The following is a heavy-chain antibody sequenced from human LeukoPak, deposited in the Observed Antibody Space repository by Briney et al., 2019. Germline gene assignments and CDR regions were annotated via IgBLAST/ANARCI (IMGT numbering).Heavy chain of an antibody. CDR2: IIPIFGTA. D-gene: IGHD5-18*01. Sequence: GASVKVSCKASGGTLGSCVISWVRQAPGQGLEWMGGIIPIFGTAHYAQKFQGRLTITADESTSTVYMEMSSLRSEDTAMYYCAKEGDTALVTGYFDLWGRGTLVTVSS. V-gene: IGHV1-69*13. J-gene: IGHJ2*01. CDR3: AKEGDTALVTGYFDL. CDR1: GGTLGSCV.